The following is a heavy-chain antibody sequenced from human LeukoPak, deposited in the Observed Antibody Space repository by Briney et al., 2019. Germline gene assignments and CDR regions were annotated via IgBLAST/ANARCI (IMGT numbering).Heavy chain of an antibody. Sequence: ASVKVSCKASGYTFTSYGISWVRQAPGQGLEWMGWISAYNGNTNHAQKLQGRVTMTTDTSTSTAYMELRSLRSDDTAVYYCATVGVVVPAARVRWWFDPWGQGTLVTVSS. J-gene: IGHJ5*02. CDR1: GYTFTSYG. D-gene: IGHD2-2*01. V-gene: IGHV1-18*01. CDR3: ATVGVVVPAARVRWWFDP. CDR2: ISAYNGNT.